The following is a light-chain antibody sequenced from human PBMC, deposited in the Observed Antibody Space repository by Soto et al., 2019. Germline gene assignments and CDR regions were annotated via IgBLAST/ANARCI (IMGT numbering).Light chain of an antibody. J-gene: IGKJ1*01. CDR2: SAS. V-gene: IGKV1-6*01. Sequence: AIQMTQSPSSLSASGGDRVTITCRASPGIGTDLGWYQQKPGKAPKLLIYSASSLQSGVPSRFSGSGSGTDFTLTISSLQPEDFATYYCLQDYDYPLTFGQGTKVEIK. CDR1: PGIGTD. CDR3: LQDYDYPLT.